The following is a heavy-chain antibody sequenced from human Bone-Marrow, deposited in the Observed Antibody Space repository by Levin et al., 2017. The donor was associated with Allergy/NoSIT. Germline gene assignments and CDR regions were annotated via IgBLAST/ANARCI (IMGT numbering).Heavy chain of an antibody. D-gene: IGHD2-15*01. J-gene: IGHJ4*02. CDR3: TTEGYCSGASCAHFDY. Sequence: KAGGSLRLSCAASGFSFSNAWMSWVRQAPGKGLEWVGHIKSKTDGGTTDYAAPVKGRFTISRDDSKNTLYLQMNSLKTEDTAVYYCTTEGYCSGASCAHFDYWGQGTLVTVSS. CDR1: GFSFSNAW. CDR2: IKSKTDGGTT. V-gene: IGHV3-15*01.